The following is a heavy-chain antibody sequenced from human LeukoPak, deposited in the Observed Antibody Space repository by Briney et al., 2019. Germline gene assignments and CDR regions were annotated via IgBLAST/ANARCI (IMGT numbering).Heavy chain of an antibody. CDR2: IYYSGNT. CDR1: GGSISSGGDY. D-gene: IGHD6-13*01. J-gene: IGHJ4*02. Sequence: PSETLSLTCTVSGGSISSGGDYWSWIRQHPGKGLEWIGYIYYSGNTYYNPSLKSRVTIPVDTSKNQFSLKLNSVTAADTAMYYCARETGLAAAVNWGQGTLVTVSS. CDR3: ARETGLAAAVN. V-gene: IGHV4-31*03.